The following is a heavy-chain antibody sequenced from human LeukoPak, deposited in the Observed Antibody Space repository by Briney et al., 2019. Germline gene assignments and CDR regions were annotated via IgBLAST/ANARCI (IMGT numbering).Heavy chain of an antibody. CDR2: INHSGST. Sequence: PSGTLSLTCAVYGGSFSDSYWSWIRQPPGKGLEWIGEINHSGSTNFKSSLKSRVTISVDTSKNQFSLKLSSVTAADTAVYFCARGSRYCSSISCYKYYYAMDVWGQGTTVTVSS. CDR1: GGSFSDSY. CDR3: ARGSRYCSSISCYKYYYAMDV. V-gene: IGHV4-34*01. J-gene: IGHJ6*02. D-gene: IGHD2-2*02.